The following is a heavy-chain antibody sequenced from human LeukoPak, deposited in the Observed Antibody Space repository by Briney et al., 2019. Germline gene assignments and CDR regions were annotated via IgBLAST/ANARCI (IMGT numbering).Heavy chain of an antibody. V-gene: IGHV3-7*01. CDR1: GFIFSSYW. CDR2: IKQDGSEK. CDR3: AGRSGSKGFDY. Sequence: GGSLRLSCAVSGFIFSSYWMSWVRQAPGKGLEWVANIKQDGSEKYYVDSVKGRFTISRDNAKNSLYLQMNSLRAEDTAVYYCAGRSGSKGFDYWGQGTLVTVSS. D-gene: IGHD1-26*01. J-gene: IGHJ4*02.